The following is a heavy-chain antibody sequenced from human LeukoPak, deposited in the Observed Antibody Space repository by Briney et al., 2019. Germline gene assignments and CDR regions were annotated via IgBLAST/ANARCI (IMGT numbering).Heavy chain of an antibody. CDR2: IYYTGST. CDR1: GDSINYYY. V-gene: IGHV4-59*08. CDR3: ARLGSYFDY. D-gene: IGHD3-16*01. Sequence: SETLSLTCIVSGDSINYYYWSWIRQPPGKGLEWIGYIYYTGSTNYNPSLKSRVTMSVDTSKNHFSLKLSSATAADTAVYYCARLGSYFDYWGQGTLVTVSS. J-gene: IGHJ4*02.